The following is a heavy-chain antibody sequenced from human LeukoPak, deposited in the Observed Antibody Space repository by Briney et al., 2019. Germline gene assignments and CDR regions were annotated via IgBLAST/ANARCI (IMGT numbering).Heavy chain of an antibody. V-gene: IGHV1-2*02. CDR3: ARDPYSSSSFDY. CDR1: GYTFTGYY. D-gene: IGHD6-13*01. CDR2: INPNSGGT. Sequence: ASVKVSCKASGYTFTGYYMHWVRQAPGQGLEWMGWINPNSGGTNHAQKFQGRVTMTRDTSISTAYMELSRLRSDDTAVYYCARDPYSSSSFDYWGQGTLVTVSS. J-gene: IGHJ4*02.